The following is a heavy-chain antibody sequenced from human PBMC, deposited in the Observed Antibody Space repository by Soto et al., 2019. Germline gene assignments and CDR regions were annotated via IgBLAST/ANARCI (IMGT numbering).Heavy chain of an antibody. J-gene: IGHJ5*02. CDR1: AGSVSRYY. V-gene: IGHV4-59*02. CDR2: IYYSGST. D-gene: IGHD3-10*01. CDR3: ARDPGSGSYYGWFDP. Sequence: PSETLSLTCTVSAGSVSRYYSNWIGQPPGKGLEWIGYIYYSGSTNYNPSLKSRVTISVDTSKNQFSLKLSSVTAADTTVYYCARDPGSGSYYGWFDPWGQGTLVTVS.